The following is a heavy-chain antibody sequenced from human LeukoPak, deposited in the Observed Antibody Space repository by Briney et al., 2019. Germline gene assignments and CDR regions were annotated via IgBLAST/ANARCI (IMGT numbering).Heavy chain of an antibody. CDR3: ARDQAYGGSTGAFGY. J-gene: IGHJ4*02. CDR1: GGSISSSSYY. D-gene: IGHD4-23*01. Sequence: SETLSLTCTVSGGSISSSSYYWGWIRQPPGKGLEWIGSIYYSGSTYYNPSLKSRVTISVDTSKNQFSLKLSSVTAADTAVYYCARDQAYGGSTGAFGYWGQGTLVTVSS. V-gene: IGHV4-39*07. CDR2: IYYSGST.